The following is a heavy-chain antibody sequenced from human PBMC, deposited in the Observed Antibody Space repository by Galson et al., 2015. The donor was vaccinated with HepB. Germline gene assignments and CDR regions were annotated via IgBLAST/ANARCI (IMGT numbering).Heavy chain of an antibody. Sequence: SVKVSCKASGYTFTSYGISWVRQTPGQGLEWMGWISAYNGNTNYAQKLQGRVTMTTDTSTSTAYMELRSLRSDDTAAYYCARDGWRLLRYFDLGYAFDYWGQGTLVTVSS. CDR3: ARDGWRLLRYFDLGYAFDY. CDR2: ISAYNGNT. D-gene: IGHD3-9*01. J-gene: IGHJ4*02. V-gene: IGHV1-18*01. CDR1: GYTFTSYG.